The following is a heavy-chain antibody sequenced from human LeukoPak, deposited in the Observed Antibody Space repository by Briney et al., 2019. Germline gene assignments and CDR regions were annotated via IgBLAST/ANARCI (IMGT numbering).Heavy chain of an antibody. D-gene: IGHD3-10*01. CDR3: ARVWRFREGIDY. CDR1: GGSFSGYY. Sequence: SETPSLTCAVYGGSFSGYYWSWIRQPPGKGLEWIGEINHSGSTNYNPSLKSRVTISVDTSKNQFSLKLSSVTAADTAVYYCARVWRFREGIDYWGQGTLVTVSS. CDR2: INHSGST. J-gene: IGHJ4*02. V-gene: IGHV4-34*01.